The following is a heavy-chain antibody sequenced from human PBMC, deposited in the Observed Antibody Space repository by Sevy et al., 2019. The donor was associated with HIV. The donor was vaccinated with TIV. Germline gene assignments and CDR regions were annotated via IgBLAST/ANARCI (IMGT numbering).Heavy chain of an antibody. CDR1: GFTFSSYW. D-gene: IGHD2-2*01. Sequence: GGSLRLSCAASGFTFSSYWMHWVRQAPGKGLLWVSLINSNGSTTSYADSVKGRFTISRDNAKNTLYLHMNSLRAEDTAVYYCARDSLGHRSTRADYWGQGTLVTVSS. CDR3: ARDSLGHRSTRADY. CDR2: INSNGSTT. V-gene: IGHV3-74*01. J-gene: IGHJ4*02.